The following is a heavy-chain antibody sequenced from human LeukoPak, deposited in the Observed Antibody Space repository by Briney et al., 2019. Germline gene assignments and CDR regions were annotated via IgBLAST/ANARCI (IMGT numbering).Heavy chain of an antibody. CDR1: GFTFSSYA. Sequence: GSLRLPCAASGFTFSSYAMSWVRQAPGKGLEWVSGISGSGGNTHYADSVKGRFTISRDNSKNTLYLQMNSLRAEDTAVYYCAKDWSYRGWAYYVDYWGQGTLVTVSS. D-gene: IGHD6-19*01. CDR3: AKDWSYRGWAYYVDY. J-gene: IGHJ4*02. V-gene: IGHV3-23*01. CDR2: ISGSGGNT.